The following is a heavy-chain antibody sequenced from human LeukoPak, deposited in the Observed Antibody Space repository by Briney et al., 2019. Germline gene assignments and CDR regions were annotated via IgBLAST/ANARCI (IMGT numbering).Heavy chain of an antibody. CDR2: IGPTGSDR. CDR3: ATETNGRHYDY. D-gene: IGHD1-14*01. J-gene: IGHJ4*02. V-gene: IGHV3-21*01. CDR1: GLTFSTSG. Sequence: GGSLRLSCTASGLTFSTSGFNWVRQASGKGLEWVASIGPTGSDRYHADSIKGRFTISRDNANNFLYLQMNSLRAEDTAVYYCATETNGRHYDYWGQGTLLTVSS.